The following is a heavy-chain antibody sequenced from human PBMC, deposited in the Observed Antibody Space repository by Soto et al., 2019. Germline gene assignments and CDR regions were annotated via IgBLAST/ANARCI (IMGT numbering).Heavy chain of an antibody. Sequence: PGGSLRLSCAASGFTFSSYAMSWVRQAPGKGLEWVSAISGSGGSTYYADSVKGRFTISRDNSKNTLYLQMNSLRAEDTAVYYCTKDTSTYSSGWYPAYFQHWGQGTLVTVSS. D-gene: IGHD6-19*01. CDR2: ISGSGGST. J-gene: IGHJ1*01. V-gene: IGHV3-23*01. CDR1: GFTFSSYA. CDR3: TKDTSTYSSGWYPAYFQH.